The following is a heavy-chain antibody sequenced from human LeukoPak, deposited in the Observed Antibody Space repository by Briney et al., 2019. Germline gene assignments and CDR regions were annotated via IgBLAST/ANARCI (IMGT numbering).Heavy chain of an antibody. D-gene: IGHD2-2*01. CDR1: GGSISNTNYY. CDR3: ARLCYQQCYFDY. CDR2: IYHSATT. Sequence: SETLSLTCTVSGGSISNTNYYWAWIRQPPGKGLEWLGSIYHSATTYYNPSLESRASMSVDTSNNQFSLKLSSVTAADTAAYYCARLCYQQCYFDYWGQGTLVTVSS. V-gene: IGHV4-39*01. J-gene: IGHJ4*02.